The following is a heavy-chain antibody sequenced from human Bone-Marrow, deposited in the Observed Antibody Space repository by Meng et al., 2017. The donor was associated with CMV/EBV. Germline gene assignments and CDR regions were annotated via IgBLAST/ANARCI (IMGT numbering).Heavy chain of an antibody. CDR2: IIPILGIA. D-gene: IGHD5-24*01. CDR3: ARDGYNYGGADY. Sequence: SVKVSCKASGYTFTSYDINWVRQAPGQGLEWMGGIIPILGIANYAQKFQGRVTITADKSTSTAYMELSSLRSEDTAVYYCARDGYNYGGADYWGQGTLVTVSS. V-gene: IGHV1-69*10. J-gene: IGHJ4*02. CDR1: GYTFTSYD.